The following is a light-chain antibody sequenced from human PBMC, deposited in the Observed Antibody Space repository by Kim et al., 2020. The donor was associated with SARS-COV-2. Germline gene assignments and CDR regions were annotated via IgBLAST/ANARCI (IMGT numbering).Light chain of an antibody. CDR1: SSDVGHYNY. CDR2: DVT. V-gene: IGLV2-11*01. Sequence: GQSVTISCPGTSSDVGHYNYVSWYQQHPGKAPKLMIYDVTKRPAGVPDRFSGSKSGDTASLTISGLQAEDEADYYCSSYAGSNTWVFGGGTKLTVL. J-gene: IGLJ3*02. CDR3: SSYAGSNTWV.